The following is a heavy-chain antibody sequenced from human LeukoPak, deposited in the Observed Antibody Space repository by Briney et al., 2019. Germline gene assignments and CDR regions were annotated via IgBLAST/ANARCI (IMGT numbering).Heavy chain of an antibody. Sequence: PGGSLRLSCAASGFTFSSYAMSWVRQAPGKGLEWVSAISGSGGTKYADSVKGRFTISRDNSKNTLFLQVNSLRAEDTALYYCAKDLGYSYGRSFDHWGQGTLVTVSS. D-gene: IGHD5-18*01. J-gene: IGHJ4*02. CDR2: ISGSGGT. V-gene: IGHV3-23*01. CDR3: AKDLGYSYGRSFDH. CDR1: GFTFSSYA.